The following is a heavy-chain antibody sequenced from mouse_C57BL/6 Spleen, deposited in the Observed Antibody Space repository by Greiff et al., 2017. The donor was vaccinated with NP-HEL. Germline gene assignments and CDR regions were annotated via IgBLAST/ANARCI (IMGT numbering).Heavy chain of an antibody. J-gene: IGHJ4*01. CDR3: GLYGNSYAMDY. CDR2: IYPRSGNT. CDR1: GYTFTSYG. V-gene: IGHV1-81*01. D-gene: IGHD2-1*01. Sequence: QVQLQQSGAELARPGASVKLSCKASGYTFTSYGISWVKQRTGQGLEWIGEIYPRSGNTYYNEKFKGKATLTADKSSSTAYMELRSLTSEDSAVYLWGLYGNSYAMDYWGQGTSVTVSS.